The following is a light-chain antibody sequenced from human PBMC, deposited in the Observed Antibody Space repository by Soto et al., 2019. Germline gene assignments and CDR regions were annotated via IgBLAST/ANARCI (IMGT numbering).Light chain of an antibody. Sequence: QSVLTQPASVSGSPGQSITISCTGTSSAVGGYNYVSWYQQHPGKAPKLMIYDVSNRPSGVSNRFSGSKFGNTASLTISGLQAEDEADYYCSSYTSSSTYVFGTGTKVTVL. CDR3: SSYTSSSTYV. CDR1: SSAVGGYNY. V-gene: IGLV2-14*01. CDR2: DVS. J-gene: IGLJ1*01.